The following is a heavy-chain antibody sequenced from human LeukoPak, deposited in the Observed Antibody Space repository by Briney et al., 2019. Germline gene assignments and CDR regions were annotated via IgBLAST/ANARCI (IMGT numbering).Heavy chain of an antibody. CDR1: GGSISSSSYY. Sequence: SETLPLTCTVSGGSISSSSYYWGWIRQPPGKGLEWIGSIYYSGSTYYNPSLKSRVTISVDTSKNQFSLKLSSVTAADTAVYYCARPQLLWFGETLNDAFDIWGQGTMVTVSS. CDR3: ARPQLLWFGETLNDAFDI. J-gene: IGHJ3*02. D-gene: IGHD3-10*01. V-gene: IGHV4-39*07. CDR2: IYYSGST.